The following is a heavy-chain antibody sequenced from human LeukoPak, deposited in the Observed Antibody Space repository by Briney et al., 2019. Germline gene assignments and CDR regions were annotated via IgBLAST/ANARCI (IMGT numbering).Heavy chain of an antibody. CDR1: GFTFSSYS. CDR3: ASSGSYRFDY. V-gene: IGHV3-48*02. Sequence: GGSLRLSCAASGFTFSSYSMNWVRQAPGKGLEWVSHITASGTAMFYADSVRGRFTISRDNAKNSLYLQMNSLRDEDTAVYYCASSGSYRFDYWGQGTLVTVSS. CDR2: ITASGTAM. J-gene: IGHJ4*02. D-gene: IGHD1-26*01.